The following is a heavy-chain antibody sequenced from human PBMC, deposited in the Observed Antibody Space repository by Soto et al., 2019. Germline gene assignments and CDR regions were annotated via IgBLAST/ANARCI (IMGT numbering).Heavy chain of an antibody. CDR2: IYQSGNT. V-gene: IGHV4-4*02. CDR1: GGSISTNNW. J-gene: IGHJ5*02. Sequence: QVQLQESGPGLVKPSGTLSLTCAVSGGSISTNNWWSWVRRPPGKGLEWIGEIYQSGNTNYNSSLKSRLTISVDTSKNQFSLKLTSVTAAETAVYYCVRTARQGAVAPHWFDRWGQGTQVTVSS. D-gene: IGHD2-21*02. CDR3: VRTARQGAVAPHWFDR.